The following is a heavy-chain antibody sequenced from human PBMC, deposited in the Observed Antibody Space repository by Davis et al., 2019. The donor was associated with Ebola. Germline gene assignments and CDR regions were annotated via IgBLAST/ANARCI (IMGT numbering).Heavy chain of an antibody. V-gene: IGHV5-51*01. CDR2: IYPGDSDT. J-gene: IGHJ4*02. CDR1: GYTFTSYW. Sequence: GGSLRLSCKDSGYTFTSYWIGWVRQMPGKGLEWMGIIYPGDSDTRYSPSFQGQVTISADKSIPTAYLHWNSLKASDTAMYYCARQGAPYSAPANWGQGTLVTVSS. CDR3: ARQGAPYSAPAN. D-gene: IGHD1-26*01.